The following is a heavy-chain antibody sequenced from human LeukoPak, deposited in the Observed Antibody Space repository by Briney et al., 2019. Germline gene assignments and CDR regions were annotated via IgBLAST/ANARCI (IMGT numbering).Heavy chain of an antibody. Sequence: PGGSLRLSCAASGFAFSSYWMTWVRQAPGKGLEGVANIKPDGSGKKYVDSVKGRFTISRDNDKNSLYLKMKGLRVEDTAVYYCSSQPAVLDLDCWGQGTLVTVSS. CDR1: GFAFSSYW. CDR3: SSQPAVLDLDC. D-gene: IGHD6-19*01. V-gene: IGHV3-7*01. J-gene: IGHJ4*02. CDR2: IKPDGSGK.